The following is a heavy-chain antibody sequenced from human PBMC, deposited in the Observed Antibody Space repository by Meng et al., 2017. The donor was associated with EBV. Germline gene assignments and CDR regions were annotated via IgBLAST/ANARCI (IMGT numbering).Heavy chain of an antibody. CDR2: IYYTGST. CDR1: GGSVNNESYY. D-gene: IGHD4-11*01. J-gene: IGHJ5*02. CDR3: ARGDYTNYPRWFDP. V-gene: IGHV4-61*01. Sequence: QVQLQESGPGLVKPSETLSFTCTVSGGSVNNESYYWSWIRQPPGKGLEYIGYIYYTGSTNYNSSLKSRVTISLDKSKNQFSLKLTSLTAADTAIYYCARGDYTNYPRWFDPWGQGTLVTVSS.